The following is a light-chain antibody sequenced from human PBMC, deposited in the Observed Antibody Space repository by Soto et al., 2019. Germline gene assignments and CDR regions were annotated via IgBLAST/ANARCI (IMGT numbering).Light chain of an antibody. CDR2: EVR. Sequence: QSVLTQPPSVSGAPGLSVTISCTGSSSDVGSYDRVSWYQQSPGTAPKLMINEVRNRPSGVPDRFSGSKSGNTASLTISGLQAEDEADYYCSSYTSSSTWVFGGGTKLTVL. J-gene: IGLJ3*02. CDR1: SSDVGSYDR. V-gene: IGLV2-18*02. CDR3: SSYTSSSTWV.